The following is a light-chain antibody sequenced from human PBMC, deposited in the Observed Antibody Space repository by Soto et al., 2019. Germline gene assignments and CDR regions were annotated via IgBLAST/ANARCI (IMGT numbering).Light chain of an antibody. Sequence: QSALTQPRSVSGSPGQSVTISCTGTGNDVGAYNYVSWYQQHPGRPPKLLIYGVVRWPSGVPDRFSGSKSGNTASLTISGLQAEDEADYYCSSYRNGGTLIFGGGTKLTVL. J-gene: IGLJ2*01. CDR3: SSYRNGGTLI. V-gene: IGLV2-11*01. CDR1: GNDVGAYNY. CDR2: GVV.